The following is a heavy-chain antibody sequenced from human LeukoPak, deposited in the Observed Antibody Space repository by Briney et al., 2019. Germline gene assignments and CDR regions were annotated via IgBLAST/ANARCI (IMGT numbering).Heavy chain of an antibody. CDR1: GYTFTGYY. Sequence: ASVRVSCKASGYTFTGYYVHWVRQAPGQGLEWMGRINPNSGDTNYAQKFQGRVTMTRDTSISTAYMELSRLRSDDTAVYYCARDYCGGDCFPDYWGQGTLVTVSS. CDR2: INPNSGDT. J-gene: IGHJ4*02. D-gene: IGHD2-21*02. V-gene: IGHV1-2*06. CDR3: ARDYCGGDCFPDY.